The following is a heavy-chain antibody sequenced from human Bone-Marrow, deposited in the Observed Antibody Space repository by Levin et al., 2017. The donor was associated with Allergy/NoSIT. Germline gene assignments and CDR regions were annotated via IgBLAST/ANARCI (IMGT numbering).Heavy chain of an antibody. D-gene: IGHD6-13*01. CDR2: IRPTGGRT. CDR1: GFTFSSYA. V-gene: IGHV3-23*01. J-gene: IGHJ4*02. CDR3: ARETGGSGWYTVDY. Sequence: GESLKISCAASGFTFSSYAMAWVRQAPGKGLQWVSTIRPTGGRTYYADSVEGRFTISRDNSKNTVYLQMNSLRAEDTAKYYCARETGGSGWYTVDYWGRGSLVTVSS.